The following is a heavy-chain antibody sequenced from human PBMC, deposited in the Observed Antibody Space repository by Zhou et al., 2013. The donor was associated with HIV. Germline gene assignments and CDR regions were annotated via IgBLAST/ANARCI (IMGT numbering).Heavy chain of an antibody. V-gene: IGHV1-69*05. CDR3: ASSGGNILTGFYYYYYMDV. D-gene: IGHD3-9*01. Sequence: QVQLVQSGAEVKKPGSSVKVSCKASGGTFSSYAISWVRQAPGQGLEWMGGIIPIFGTANYAQKFQGRVTITTDESTSTAYMELSSLRSEDTAVYYCASSGGNILTGFYYYYYMDVWGKGTTVTVSS. CDR1: GGTFSSYA. CDR2: IIPIFGTA. J-gene: IGHJ6*03.